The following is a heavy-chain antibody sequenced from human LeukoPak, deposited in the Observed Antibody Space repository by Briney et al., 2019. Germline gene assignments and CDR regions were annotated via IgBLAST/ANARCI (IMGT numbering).Heavy chain of an antibody. J-gene: IGHJ4*02. V-gene: IGHV1-2*02. CDR2: INLNSGGT. CDR3: ASWAGGNEPIASFDY. D-gene: IGHD1-14*01. Sequence: ASVKVSCKTSGYTFTGYYMHWMRQPPGQGLEWMGWINLNSGGTNYAQKFQGRVIMTRDTSTSTAYMELNRLRFDDTAVYYCASWAGGNEPIASFDYWGQGTLVTVSS. CDR1: GYTFTGYY.